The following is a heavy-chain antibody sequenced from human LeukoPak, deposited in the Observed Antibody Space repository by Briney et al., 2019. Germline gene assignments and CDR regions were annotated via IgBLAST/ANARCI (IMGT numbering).Heavy chain of an antibody. CDR3: AKCLAWGVVVSSIDY. CDR2: ISGSGGST. CDR1: GFTFSSYA. V-gene: IGHV3-23*01. Sequence: PGGSLRLSCAASGFTFSSYAVSWVRQAPGKGLEWVSAISGSGGSTYYADSVKGRFTISRDNSKNTLYLQMNSLRAEDTAVYYCAKCLAWGVVVSSIDYWGQGTLVTVSS. D-gene: IGHD2-15*01. J-gene: IGHJ4*02.